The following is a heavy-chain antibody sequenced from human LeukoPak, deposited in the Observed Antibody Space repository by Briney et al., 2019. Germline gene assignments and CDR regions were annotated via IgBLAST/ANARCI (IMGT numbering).Heavy chain of an antibody. V-gene: IGHV3-48*03. CDR3: ARSTELSDPYFYYGMDV. J-gene: IGHJ6*02. Sequence: GSLRLSCAASGFSFRSFAMRWVRQAPGKGLECIAYISSGAGTIYHADPVKGRFTISRDNANNSPYLQINGLRAEDTDIYYCARSTELSDPYFYYGMDVWGQGTTVTVSS. CDR1: GFSFRSFA. CDR2: ISSGAGTI. D-gene: IGHD1-26*01.